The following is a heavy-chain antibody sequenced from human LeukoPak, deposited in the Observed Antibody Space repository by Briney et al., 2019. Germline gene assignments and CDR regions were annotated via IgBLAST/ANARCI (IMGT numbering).Heavy chain of an antibody. Sequence: GGSLRLSCAASGFTFSTHGMHWVRQTPGKGLEWVAVISYDGSNKYYADSVKGRFTISRDNSKNTLYLQMNSLRAEDTAVYYCARSSDNDYWGQGTLVTVSS. CDR3: ARSSDNDY. J-gene: IGHJ4*02. CDR2: ISYDGSNK. V-gene: IGHV3-30*19. CDR1: GFTFSTHG.